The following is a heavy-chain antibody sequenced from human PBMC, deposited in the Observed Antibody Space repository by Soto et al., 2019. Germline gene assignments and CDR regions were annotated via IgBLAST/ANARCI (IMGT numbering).Heavy chain of an antibody. Sequence: PSETLSLTCTVSVGSISSGCYYLSWILHHPGKGLEWIGYIYYSWSTYYNPYLKSRGTIPVDMSKNQFSLKLSSVTAPDTAVYYRARAAVMVRGVSNWFEPWGQGTLVTVSS. V-gene: IGHV4-31*03. CDR1: VGSISSGCYY. CDR2: IYYSWST. CDR3: ARAAVMVRGVSNWFEP. D-gene: IGHD3-10*01. J-gene: IGHJ5*02.